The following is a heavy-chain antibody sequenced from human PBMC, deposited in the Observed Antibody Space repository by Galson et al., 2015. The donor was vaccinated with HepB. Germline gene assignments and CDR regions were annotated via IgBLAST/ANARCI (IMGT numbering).Heavy chain of an antibody. J-gene: IGHJ4*02. V-gene: IGHV5-51*01. CDR2: IYPGNSDS. Sequence: SGAAVKKPVASLKIYCKCSGYSFTSYWIGWVRQMPGEGLEWMGIIYPGNSDSRYTASFQGKVTISADKSISTDYQQWSSLKASVTDMYYCAREDGSSWYDYWGQGTLVTVSS. D-gene: IGHD6-13*01. CDR3: AREDGSSWYDY. CDR1: GYSFTSYW.